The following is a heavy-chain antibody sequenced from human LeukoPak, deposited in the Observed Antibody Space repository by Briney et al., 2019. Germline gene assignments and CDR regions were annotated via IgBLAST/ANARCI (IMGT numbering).Heavy chain of an antibody. D-gene: IGHD5-18*01. J-gene: IGHJ5*02. V-gene: IGHV3-23*01. CDR1: GFTFRSFA. Sequence: GGSLRLSCAASGFTFRSFAMSWVRQAPGKGLEWVSSISDSGDSTYYADSVKGRFTISRDNSKNTLFLQMNSLRAEDTAVYYCARQGYSYGYGWFDPWGQGTLVTVSS. CDR3: ARQGYSYGYGWFDP. CDR2: ISDSGDST.